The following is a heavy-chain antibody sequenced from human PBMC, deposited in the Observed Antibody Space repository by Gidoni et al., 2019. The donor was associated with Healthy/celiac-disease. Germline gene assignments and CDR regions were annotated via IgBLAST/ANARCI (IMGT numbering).Heavy chain of an antibody. CDR3: AREGMAVVTPVESLRWFDP. CDR1: GGSISSSNW. D-gene: IGHD2-21*02. Sequence: QVQLQESGPGLVKPSGTLSLTCAVSGGSISSSNWWSWVRQPPGKGLEWIGELYHSGSTNYNPSLKSRVTISVDKSKNQFSLKLSSVTAADTAVYYCAREGMAVVTPVESLRWFDPWGQGTLVTVSS. CDR2: LYHSGST. J-gene: IGHJ5*02. V-gene: IGHV4-4*02.